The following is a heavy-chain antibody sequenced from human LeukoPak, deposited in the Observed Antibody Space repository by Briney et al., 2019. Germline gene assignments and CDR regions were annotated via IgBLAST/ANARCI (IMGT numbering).Heavy chain of an antibody. CDR3: AKMVHTEQWLVPFDY. V-gene: IGHV3-23*01. D-gene: IGHD6-19*01. Sequence: PGGSLRLSCAASGFTFSNFAMNWVRQATGKGLEWVSTISGSGGSTYYADSVKGRFTISRDNSKNTLYLQMNSLRAEDTAVYYCAKMVHTEQWLVPFDYWGQGTLVTVSS. CDR1: GFTFSNFA. J-gene: IGHJ4*02. CDR2: ISGSGGST.